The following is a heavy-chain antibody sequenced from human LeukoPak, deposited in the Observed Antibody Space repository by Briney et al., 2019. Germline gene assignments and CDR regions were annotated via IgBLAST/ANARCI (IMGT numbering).Heavy chain of an antibody. CDR1: GGSISTYY. CDR2: VDYGGHP. Sequence: SEPLSLTCTVSGGSISTYYWTWLRPPPGKGLEWIGYVDYGGHPDYNPSLKSRVHIIVDTSNNQCSLSLSSVTAADTAVYFCARDFYLDGYPYFEFWGQGTLVTVSS. J-gene: IGHJ4*02. D-gene: IGHD5-18*01. CDR3: ARDFYLDGYPYFEF. V-gene: IGHV4-59*01.